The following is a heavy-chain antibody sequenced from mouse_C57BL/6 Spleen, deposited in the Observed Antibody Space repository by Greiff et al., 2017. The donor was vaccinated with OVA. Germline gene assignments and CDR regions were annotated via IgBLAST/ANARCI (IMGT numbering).Heavy chain of an antibody. J-gene: IGHJ3*01. CDR1: GFTFSDYG. D-gene: IGHD2-5*01. CDR3: ARLGDYSNSWFAY. Sequence: EVKLVESGGGLVQPGGSLKLSCAASGFTFSDYGMAWVRQAPRKGPEWVAFISNLAYSIYYADTVTGRFTISRENAKNTLYLEMSSLRSEDTAMYYCARLGDYSNSWFAYWGQGTLVTVSA. CDR2: ISNLAYSI. V-gene: IGHV5-15*01.